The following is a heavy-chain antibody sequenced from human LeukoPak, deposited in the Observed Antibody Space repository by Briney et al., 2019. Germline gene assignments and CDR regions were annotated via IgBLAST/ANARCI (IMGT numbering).Heavy chain of an antibody. D-gene: IGHD5-24*01. CDR3: VRLRLSLRDGYYYYYGMDV. CDR2: ISSSSNKK. V-gene: IGHV3-21*01. CDR1: GFTFSNYN. J-gene: IGHJ6*02. Sequence: AGGSLRLSCAASGFTFSNYNMNWVRQAPGKGLEWVSSISSSSNKKRYADSVKGRFTISRDNGNNSLYLQLNGLRAEDTAVYYCVRLRLSLRDGYYYYYGMDVWGQGTTVIVSS.